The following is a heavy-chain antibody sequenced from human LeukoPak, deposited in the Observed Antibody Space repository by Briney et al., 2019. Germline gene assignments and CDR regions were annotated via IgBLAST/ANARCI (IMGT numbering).Heavy chain of an antibody. CDR2: IYYSGST. CDR3: ARADYGSGSYYMAY. Sequence: PSETLSLTCTVSGGSISSYYWSWIRQPPGKGLEWIGYIYYSGSTNYNPSLKSRVTISVDTSKNQFSLKLSSVTAADTAVYYCARADYGSGSYYMAYWGQGTLVTVSS. J-gene: IGHJ4*02. D-gene: IGHD3-10*01. V-gene: IGHV4-59*08. CDR1: GGSISSYY.